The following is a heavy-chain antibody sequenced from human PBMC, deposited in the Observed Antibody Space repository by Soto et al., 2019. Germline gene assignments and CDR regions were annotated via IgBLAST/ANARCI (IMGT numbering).Heavy chain of an antibody. CDR3: ARDQGVVVVAATTEYFQH. D-gene: IGHD2-15*01. CDR2: INPNSGGT. CDR1: GYTFTGYY. J-gene: IGHJ1*01. Sequence: ASVQVSCKASGYTFTGYYMHWVRQAPGQGLEWMGWINPNSGGTNYAQKFQGRVTMTRDTSISTAYMELSRLRSDDTAVYYCARDQGVVVVAATTEYFQHWGQGALVTVSS. V-gene: IGHV1-2*02.